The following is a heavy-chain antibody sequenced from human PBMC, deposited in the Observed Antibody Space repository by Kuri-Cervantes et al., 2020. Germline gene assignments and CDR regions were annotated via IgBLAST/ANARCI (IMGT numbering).Heavy chain of an antibody. CDR2: IIPIFGTA. V-gene: IGHV1-69*05. D-gene: IGHD5-12*01. CDR3: ASGYDFWWFDP. J-gene: IGHJ5*02. CDR1: GYTFANYG. Sequence: KISCKGSGYTFANYGISWVRQAPGQGLEWMGGIIPIFGTADYAQKFQGRVTITTDESTSTAYMELSSLRSEDTAVYYCASGYDFWWFDPWGQGTLVTVSS.